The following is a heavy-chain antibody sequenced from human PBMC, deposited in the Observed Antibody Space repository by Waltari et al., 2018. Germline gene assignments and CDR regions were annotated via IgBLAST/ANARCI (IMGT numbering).Heavy chain of an antibody. J-gene: IGHJ5*02. CDR2: IFYTGNT. CDR1: GGSISGFY. Sequence: VLLEESGPGLVKPSETLSLTCTVSGGSISGFYWTWIRQPPGKGLEYIGYIFYTGNTNYHPSLKSRVIIAVDTSRNQCSLKMRSRTAADTAVYYCARLGGDRFGSLRHCGPASCTTWIDPWGRGTLVTVSS. V-gene: IGHV4-59*01. D-gene: IGHD2-2*01. CDR3: ARLGGDRFGSLRHCGPASCTTWIDP.